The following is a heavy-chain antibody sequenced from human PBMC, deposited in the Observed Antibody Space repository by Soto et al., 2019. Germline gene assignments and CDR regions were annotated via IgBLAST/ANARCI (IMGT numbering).Heavy chain of an antibody. V-gene: IGHV3-23*01. CDR3: AKALLWGAMAALDS. D-gene: IGHD5-18*01. Sequence: GGSLRLSCAASGFTFNIYAMNWVRQAPGKGLEWVSGISGSGTNTYYADSVRGRFTISRDNSKHTLYLQMSSLRAEDTAVYYFAKALLWGAMAALDSWGQGTLVTVSS. CDR2: ISGSGTNT. J-gene: IGHJ4*02. CDR1: GFTFNIYA.